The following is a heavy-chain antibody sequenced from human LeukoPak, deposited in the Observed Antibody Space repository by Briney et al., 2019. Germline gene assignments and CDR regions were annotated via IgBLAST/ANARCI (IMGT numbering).Heavy chain of an antibody. J-gene: IGHJ5*02. Sequence: GESLKISCKDSGYRFSSYWIAWVRQMPGKGLEYIGIIYPGDSDIRYSPSFQGQVTISADKSISTAYLQWSSLKASDTAMCYCARQEYCSGGSCYTWFDPWGQGTLVTVSS. D-gene: IGHD2-15*01. CDR3: ARQEYCSGGSCYTWFDP. CDR1: GYRFSSYW. V-gene: IGHV5-51*01. CDR2: IYPGDSDI.